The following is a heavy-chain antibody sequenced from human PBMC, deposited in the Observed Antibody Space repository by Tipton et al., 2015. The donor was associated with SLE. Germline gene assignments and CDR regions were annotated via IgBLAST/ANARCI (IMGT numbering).Heavy chain of an antibody. J-gene: IGHJ4*02. D-gene: IGHD3-22*01. V-gene: IGHV1-69*15. CDR1: GGTFSSYA. CDR3: ARERDLTYYYDSSGYFFDY. Sequence: QLVQSGPEVKKPGSSVKVSCKASGGTFSSYAISWVRQAPGQGLEWMGRIIPIFGTANYAQKFQGRVTITADESTSTAYMELSSLRSEDTAVYYCARERDLTYYYDSSGYFFDYWGQGTLVTVSS. CDR2: IIPIFGTA.